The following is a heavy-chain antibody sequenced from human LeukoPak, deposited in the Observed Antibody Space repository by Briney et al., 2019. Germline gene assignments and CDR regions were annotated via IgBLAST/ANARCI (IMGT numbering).Heavy chain of an antibody. D-gene: IGHD2-15*01. J-gene: IGHJ6*04. V-gene: IGHV4-34*01. CDR2: INHSGSN. CDR3: ARGQGRGCSGGSCYYYYYGMDV. CDR1: GGSFSGYY. Sequence: PSETLSLTCAVYGGSFSGYYWSWLRQPPGKGLEWIGEINHSGSNNYNPSLKSRVTISVDTSKNQFSLKLSSVTAADTAVYYCARGQGRGCSGGSCYYYYYGMDVWGKGTTVTVSS.